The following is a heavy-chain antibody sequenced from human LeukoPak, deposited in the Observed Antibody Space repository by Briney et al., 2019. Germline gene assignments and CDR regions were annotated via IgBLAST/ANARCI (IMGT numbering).Heavy chain of an antibody. D-gene: IGHD6-13*01. CDR2: IYHSGST. J-gene: IGHJ4*02. CDR1: GYSISSGYY. CDR3: ARHRVYISSWLFDY. V-gene: IGHV4-38-2*01. Sequence: PSETLSLTCAVSGYSISSGYYWGWIRQPPGKGLEWIGSIYHSGSTYYNPSLKSRVTISVDTSKNQFSLKLSSVTAADTAVYYCARHRVYISSWLFDYWGQGTLVTVSS.